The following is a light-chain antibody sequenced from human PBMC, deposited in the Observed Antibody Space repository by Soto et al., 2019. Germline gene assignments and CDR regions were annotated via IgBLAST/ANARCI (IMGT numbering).Light chain of an antibody. CDR3: QQSYDTPRT. CDR1: QSISSH. J-gene: IGKJ1*01. Sequence: DIQMTQSPSSLSASLGDRVTITCRASQSISSHLNWYQQKPGKAPKLLIYAASSLQSGVPSRFSGSGSGTDFTLTISSLQPEDFATYYCQQSYDTPRTFGQGTKVEIQ. CDR2: AAS. V-gene: IGKV1-39*01.